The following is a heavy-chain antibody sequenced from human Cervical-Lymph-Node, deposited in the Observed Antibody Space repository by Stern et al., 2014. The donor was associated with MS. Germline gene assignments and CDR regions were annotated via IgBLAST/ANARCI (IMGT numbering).Heavy chain of an antibody. CDR2: ISYSGNT. D-gene: IGHD4-17*01. CDR1: GASLSSLNYY. J-gene: IGHJ4*02. CDR3: ARDNGLRVEQFFDY. Sequence: QLQLQESGPGLVKPSQTLSLTCTVSGASLSSLNYYWSWIRQRPGKGLEWIGFISYSGNTNYNPSLKSRVTVSADTSKTQCSLRLTSVTAADTAVYYCARDNGLRVEQFFDYWGQGILVTVSS. V-gene: IGHV4-31*03.